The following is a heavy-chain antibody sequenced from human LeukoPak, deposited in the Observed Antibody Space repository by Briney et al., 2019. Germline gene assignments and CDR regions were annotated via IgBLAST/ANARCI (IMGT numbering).Heavy chain of an antibody. D-gene: IGHD2-2*01. V-gene: IGHV3-23*05. J-gene: IGHJ4*02. CDR1: GFTFSNYV. CDR2: INGSGSFT. Sequence: PGGSLRLSCAASGFTFSNYVMGWVRQDPGKGLQWVSIINGSGSFTSYADSVKGRLTISRDNAKNSLYLQMNSLRAEDTAVYYCARGASTRSYNDYWGQGTLVTVSS. CDR3: ARGASTRSYNDY.